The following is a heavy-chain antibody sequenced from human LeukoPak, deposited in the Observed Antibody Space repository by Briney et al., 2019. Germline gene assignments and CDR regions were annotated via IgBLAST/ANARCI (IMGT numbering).Heavy chain of an antibody. D-gene: IGHD2-2*01. J-gene: IGHJ4*02. CDR2: IGSRGTTI. CDR1: GFTFSTYS. V-gene: IGHV3-48*02. CDR3: ATYCNSPSCYEMLDY. Sequence: GGSLRLSCAASGFTFSTYSMNWVRKSPGKGLEWVSYIGSRGTTIYYADSVKGRFTISRDNAKNSLYLQMDSLRDEDTAVYYCATYCNSPSCYEMLDYWGQGTLVTVSS.